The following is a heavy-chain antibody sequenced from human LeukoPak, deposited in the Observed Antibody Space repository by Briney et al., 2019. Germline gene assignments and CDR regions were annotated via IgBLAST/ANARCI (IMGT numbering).Heavy chain of an antibody. Sequence: ASVTVSCKASGYTFTGYYMHWVRRAPGQGLEWMGWINPNSGGTNYAQKFQGRVTMTRDTSISTAYMELSRLRSDDTAVYYCARRYCTGGVCYHVDYWGQGTLVTVSS. J-gene: IGHJ4*02. V-gene: IGHV1-2*02. CDR2: INPNSGGT. CDR1: GYTFTGYY. D-gene: IGHD2-8*02. CDR3: ARRYCTGGVCYHVDY.